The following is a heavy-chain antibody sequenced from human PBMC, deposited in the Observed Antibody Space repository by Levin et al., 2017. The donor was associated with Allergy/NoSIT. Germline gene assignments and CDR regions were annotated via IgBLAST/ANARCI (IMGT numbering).Heavy chain of an antibody. D-gene: IGHD1-26*01. CDR2: ISGSGGST. V-gene: IGHV3-23*01. CDR3: ANEVGATGLYYYYGMDV. J-gene: IGHJ6*02. Sequence: PGGSLRLSCAASGFTFSSYAMSWVRQAPGKGLEWVSAISGSGGSTYYADSVKGRFTISRDNSKNTLYLQMNSLRAEDTAVYYCANEVGATGLYYYYGMDVWGQGTTVTVSS. CDR1: GFTFSSYA.